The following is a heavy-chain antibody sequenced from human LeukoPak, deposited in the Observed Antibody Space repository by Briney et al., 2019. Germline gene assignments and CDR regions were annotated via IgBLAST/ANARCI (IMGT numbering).Heavy chain of an antibody. CDR2: VSSTSSTI. D-gene: IGHD3-10*01. CDR1: GFTFSNYN. J-gene: IGHJ4*02. Sequence: GGPLRLSCAASGFTFSNYNMNWVRQAPGKGLEWVSYVSSTSSTIYYADSVRGRFTISRDNAQNSLYLQMNSLRDEDMAVYYCARAPMVRGVITAFDYWGQGTLVTVPS. CDR3: ARAPMVRGVITAFDY. V-gene: IGHV3-48*02.